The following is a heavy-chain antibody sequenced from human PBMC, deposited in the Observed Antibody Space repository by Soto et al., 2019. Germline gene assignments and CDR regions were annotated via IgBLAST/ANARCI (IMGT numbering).Heavy chain of an antibody. CDR3: ARAGYCSGGSCYRFPVDY. D-gene: IGHD2-15*01. J-gene: IGHJ4*02. Sequence: PSETLSLTCAVYGESVSGYYWSWIRQSPGKGLEWIGEINHSGSTNYNPSLKSRVTISVDTSKNQFSLKLSSVTAADTAVYYCARAGYCSGGSCYRFPVDYWGQGTLVTVSS. CDR1: GESVSGYY. V-gene: IGHV4-34*01. CDR2: INHSGST.